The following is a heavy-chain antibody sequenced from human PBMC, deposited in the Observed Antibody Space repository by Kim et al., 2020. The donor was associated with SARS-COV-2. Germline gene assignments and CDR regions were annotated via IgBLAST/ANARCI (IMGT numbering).Heavy chain of an antibody. Sequence: SETLSLTCAVSGGSITSSSYYWAWIRQPPGKGLEWIGSIYYSGNTYYNQSLKSRVTISVDTSKNQFSLKLSSVTAADTALYSCATYVTSTANFDYWGRGTLVTVSS. D-gene: IGHD5-18*01. J-gene: IGHJ4*02. V-gene: IGHV4-39*01. CDR3: ATYVTSTANFDY. CDR1: GGSITSSSYY. CDR2: IYYSGNT.